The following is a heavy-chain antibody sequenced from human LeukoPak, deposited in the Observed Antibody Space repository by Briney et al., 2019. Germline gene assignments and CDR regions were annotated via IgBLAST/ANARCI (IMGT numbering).Heavy chain of an antibody. CDR1: GYRFTSYW. Sequence: GESLKISCKGSGYRFTSYWIGWVRPMPGKGLEWMGIIYPGDSDTRYSPSFQGQVTISADKSISTAYLQWSSLKASDTAMYYCARYLGYCSSTSCYKWSGENYYFDYWGQGTLVTVSS. CDR2: IYPGDSDT. CDR3: ARYLGYCSSTSCYKWSGENYYFDY. V-gene: IGHV5-51*01. D-gene: IGHD2-2*02. J-gene: IGHJ4*02.